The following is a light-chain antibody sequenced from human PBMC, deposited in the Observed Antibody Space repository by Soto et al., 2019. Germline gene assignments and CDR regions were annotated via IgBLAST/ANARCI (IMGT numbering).Light chain of an antibody. CDR2: EVS. J-gene: IGLJ1*01. CDR1: SSDVGGCNY. Sequence: QAALTHPASVSGSPGHSITISCTGTSSDVGGCNYVSWYQQHPGKAPKLMIYEVSNRPSGVSNRFSGSKSGNTASLTISGLQAEEEADYYCSSYTSSSNTVFGTGTKVTVL. V-gene: IGLV2-14*01. CDR3: SSYTSSSNTV.